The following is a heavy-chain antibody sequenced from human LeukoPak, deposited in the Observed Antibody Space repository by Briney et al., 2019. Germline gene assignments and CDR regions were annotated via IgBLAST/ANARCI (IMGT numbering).Heavy chain of an antibody. CDR2: IDISDTYI. V-gene: IGHV3-21*01. CDR1: GLILSDYN. Sequence: GGSLRLSCAASGLILSDYNMNWVRQAPGKGLEWVSFIDISDTYITYAHSVKGRFTVSRDTAKNSLYMQMNSLRAEDTAVYYCTRDLSATARAYDYWGQGTLVTVSS. CDR3: TRDLSATARAYDY. J-gene: IGHJ4*02. D-gene: IGHD1-26*01.